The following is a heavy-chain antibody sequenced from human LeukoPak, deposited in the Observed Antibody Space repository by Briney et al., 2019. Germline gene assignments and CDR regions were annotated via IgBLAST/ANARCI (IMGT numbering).Heavy chain of an antibody. V-gene: IGHV3-23*01. J-gene: IGHJ6*02. Sequence: GGPLRLSCAASGFTFSSYAMNWVRQAAGKGLEWVSVISGSGDSTYYADSVKGRFTISRDNSKNTLHLQMNSLRAEDTAVYYCAKVTGSGSYPAYYYYAMDVWGRGTTVTVSS. CDR3: AKVTGSGSYPAYYYYAMDV. CDR1: GFTFSSYA. D-gene: IGHD3-10*01. CDR2: ISGSGDST.